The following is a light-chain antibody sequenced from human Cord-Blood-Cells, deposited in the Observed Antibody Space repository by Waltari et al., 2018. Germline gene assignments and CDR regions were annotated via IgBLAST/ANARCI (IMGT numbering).Light chain of an antibody. Sequence: NFMLTQPHSVSESPGKTVTISCTRSSGNIASYYVQWYQQRPGSAPPTVIYEDNQRPSGVPDLFSGSIDSSSNSASLTISGLKTEDEADYYCQSYDSSNHWVFGGGTKLTVL. CDR1: SGNIASYY. CDR2: EDN. CDR3: QSYDSSNHWV. V-gene: IGLV6-57*03. J-gene: IGLJ3*02.